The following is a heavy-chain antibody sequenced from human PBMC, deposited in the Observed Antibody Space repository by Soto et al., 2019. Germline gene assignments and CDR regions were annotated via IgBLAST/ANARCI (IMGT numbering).Heavy chain of an antibody. CDR3: ERGSLAGKIDY. D-gene: IGHD6-19*01. V-gene: IGHV4-34*01. J-gene: IGHJ4*02. CDR2: INHSGST. CDR1: GGSFSGYY. Sequence: PSETLSLTCAVSGGSFSGYYWTWIRQPPGKGLEWIGEINHSGSTNYNPSLKSRVTISVDTSKNQFSLNVRSVTAADTAVYYCERGSLAGKIDYWGQGALVTVS.